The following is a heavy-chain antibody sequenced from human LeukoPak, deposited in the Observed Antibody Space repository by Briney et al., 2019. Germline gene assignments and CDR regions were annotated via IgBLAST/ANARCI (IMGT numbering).Heavy chain of an antibody. CDR1: GGAISSYY. CDR2: IYTSGST. J-gene: IGHJ5*02. CDR3: ARDTTDYDFWSGPHLNRDNWFDP. V-gene: IGHV4-4*07. Sequence: PSETLSLTCTVSGGAISSYYWSWVRQPAGKGLEWIGRIYTSGSTNDNPSLKRRVTISVHTSKHPFSLKLSSVTAADPAVYYCARDTTDYDFWSGPHLNRDNWFDPWGQGTLVTVSS. D-gene: IGHD3-3*01.